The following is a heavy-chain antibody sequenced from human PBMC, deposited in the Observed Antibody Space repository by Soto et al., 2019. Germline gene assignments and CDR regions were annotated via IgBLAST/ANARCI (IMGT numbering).Heavy chain of an antibody. D-gene: IGHD3-22*01. CDR1: GGSVSSGSYY. J-gene: IGHJ4*02. V-gene: IGHV4-61*01. CDR2: IYYSGST. Sequence: PSETLSLTCTVSGGSVSSGSYYWSWIRQPPGKGLEWIGYIYYSGSTNYNPSLKSRVTISVDTSKNQFSLKLSSVTAADTAVYYCARAPYYYDSSGYPYYFDYWGQGTLVTVS. CDR3: ARAPYYYDSSGYPYYFDY.